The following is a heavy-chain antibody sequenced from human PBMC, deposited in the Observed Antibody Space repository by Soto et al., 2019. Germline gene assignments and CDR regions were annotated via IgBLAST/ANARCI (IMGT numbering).Heavy chain of an antibody. J-gene: IGHJ4*02. CDR2: INSDGSST. CDR1: GFTFSSYW. D-gene: IGHD3-22*01. CDR3: AKSDHYDRSGYLH. Sequence: PERTLRLSCAASGFTFSSYWLHWVRQAPGKGLVWVSRINSDGSSTSYADPLKGIFTISRDNAKKTLYLQMNTLRAEDTALYSCAKSDHYDRSGYLHWGQGTLVTVSS. V-gene: IGHV3-74*01.